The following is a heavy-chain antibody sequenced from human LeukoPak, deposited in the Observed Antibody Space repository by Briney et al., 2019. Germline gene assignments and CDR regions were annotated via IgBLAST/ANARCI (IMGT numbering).Heavy chain of an antibody. Sequence: PSETLSLTCTVSGGSISSSSYYWGWIRQPPGKGLEWIGSIYYSGSTYYNPSLKSRVTISVDTSKNQFSLKLSSVTAADTAVYYCARSDILYFDYWGQGTLVTVSS. V-gene: IGHV4-39*07. CDR1: GGSISSSSYY. D-gene: IGHD3-9*01. J-gene: IGHJ4*02. CDR3: ARSDILYFDY. CDR2: IYYSGST.